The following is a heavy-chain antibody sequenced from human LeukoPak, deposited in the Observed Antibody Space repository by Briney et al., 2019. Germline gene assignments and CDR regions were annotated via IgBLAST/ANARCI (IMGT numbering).Heavy chain of an antibody. CDR1: GFTFSSYS. Sequence: GGSLRLSCAASGFTFSSYSMNWVRQAPGRGLEWVSSISSSSSYIYYADSVKGRFTISRDNSKNTLYLQMNSLRAEDTAVYYCARRAGAYSHPYDYWGQGTLVTVSS. D-gene: IGHD4/OR15-4a*01. V-gene: IGHV3-21*04. CDR2: ISSSSSYI. CDR3: ARRAGAYSHPYDY. J-gene: IGHJ4*02.